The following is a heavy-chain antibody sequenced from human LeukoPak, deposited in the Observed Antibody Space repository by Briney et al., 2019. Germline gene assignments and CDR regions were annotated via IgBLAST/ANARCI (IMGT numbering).Heavy chain of an antibody. CDR1: GFTFSSYG. CDR3: ARGTRTPIVGATLIDY. Sequence: GRSLRLSCAASGFTFSSYGMHWVRQAPGKGLEWVAFISYDGSNEYYADSVKGRFTISRDNSKNTLYLQMNSLRAEDTAVYYCARGTRTPIVGATLIDYWGQGTLVTVSS. J-gene: IGHJ4*02. CDR2: ISYDGSNE. D-gene: IGHD1-26*01. V-gene: IGHV3-30*03.